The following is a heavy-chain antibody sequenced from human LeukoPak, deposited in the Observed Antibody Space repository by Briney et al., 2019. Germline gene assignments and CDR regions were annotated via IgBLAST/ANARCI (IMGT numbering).Heavy chain of an antibody. Sequence: SETLSLTCAVYGGSFGGYFWNWIRQPPGKGLEWIGEINLSGGTNYNPSLKSRVTISVDTSKNQFSLKLNSVTAADAAVYYCARVQESSGWYPGWFDPWGQGTLVTVSS. CDR2: INLSGGT. D-gene: IGHD6-19*01. V-gene: IGHV4-34*01. J-gene: IGHJ5*02. CDR1: GGSFGGYF. CDR3: ARVQESSGWYPGWFDP.